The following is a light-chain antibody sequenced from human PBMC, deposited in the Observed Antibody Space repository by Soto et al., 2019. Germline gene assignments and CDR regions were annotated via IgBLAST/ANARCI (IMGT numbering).Light chain of an antibody. Sequence: QSVLTQPASVSGSPGQSITISCTGTSSDVGGYNYVSWYQQHPGKAPKLMIFEVSKRPSGVPDRFSGSKSGNTASLTISGLQAEDEADYYCCSYVGSYSYVFGIGTKVTVL. V-gene: IGLV2-11*01. CDR2: EVS. J-gene: IGLJ1*01. CDR3: CSYVGSYSYV. CDR1: SSDVGGYNY.